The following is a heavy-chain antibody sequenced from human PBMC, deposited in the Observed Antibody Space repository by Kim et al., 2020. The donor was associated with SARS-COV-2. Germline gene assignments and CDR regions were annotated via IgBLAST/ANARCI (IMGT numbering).Heavy chain of an antibody. CDR1: GYTFTGYY. D-gene: IGHD3-10*01. Sequence: ASVKVSCKASGYTFTGYYMHWVRQAPGQGLEWMGWINPNSGGTNYAQKFQGWVTMTRDTSISTAYMELSRLRSDDTAVYYCARGVGSGPDGAYYFDYWGQGTLVTVSS. J-gene: IGHJ4*02. CDR2: INPNSGGT. V-gene: IGHV1-2*04. CDR3: ARGVGSGPDGAYYFDY.